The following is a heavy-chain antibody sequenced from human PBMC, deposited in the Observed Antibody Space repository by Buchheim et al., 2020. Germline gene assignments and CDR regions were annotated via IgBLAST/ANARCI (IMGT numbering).Heavy chain of an antibody. Sequence: EVQLVESGGGLVQPGGSLRLSCAASGFTFSSYEMNWVRQAPGKGLEWVSYISSSGSTIYYADSVKGRFTISRDNAQNSLYLQMNSLRAEDTAVYYCARDRQVWSGYYYYYYGMDVWGQGTT. J-gene: IGHJ6*02. CDR3: ARDRQVWSGYYYYYYGMDV. CDR1: GFTFSSYE. D-gene: IGHD3-3*01. V-gene: IGHV3-48*03. CDR2: ISSSGSTI.